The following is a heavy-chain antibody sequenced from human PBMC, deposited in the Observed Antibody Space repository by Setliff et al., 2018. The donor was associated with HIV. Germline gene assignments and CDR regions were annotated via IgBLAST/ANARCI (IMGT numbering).Heavy chain of an antibody. CDR2: ICYSGST. CDR1: GGSISSSSYY. J-gene: IGHJ4*02. V-gene: IGHV4-39*01. Sequence: SETLSLTCTVSGGSISSSSYYWGWIRQPPGKGLEWIGSICYSGSTCYNPSLRSRLTISVDTSKNQFSPKLSSVTAADTAVYYCARQTATITLDYWGQGTLVTVSS. D-gene: IGHD5-12*01. CDR3: ARQTATITLDY.